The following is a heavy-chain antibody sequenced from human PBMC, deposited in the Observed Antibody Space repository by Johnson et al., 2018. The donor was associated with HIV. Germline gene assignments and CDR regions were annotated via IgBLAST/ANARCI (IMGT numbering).Heavy chain of an antibody. CDR3: ARDPNSESYGRRGAFDV. Sequence: VQVVESGGGLVQPGGSLRLSCAASGFTFSNYWMNWVRQAPGEGLEWVSIVYARGNTYYADSVKGRFTISRDNSQNTLYLQMNSLRAEDTAVYYCARDPNSESYGRRGAFDVWGQGTMVTVSS. CDR1: GFTFSNYW. J-gene: IGHJ3*01. CDR2: VYARGNT. V-gene: IGHV3-66*02. D-gene: IGHD1-26*01.